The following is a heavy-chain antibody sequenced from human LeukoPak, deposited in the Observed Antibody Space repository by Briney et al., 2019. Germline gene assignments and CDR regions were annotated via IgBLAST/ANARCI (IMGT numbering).Heavy chain of an antibody. Sequence: GGSLRLSCAASGFTFSSYGMHWVRQAPGKGLEWVAVISYDGSNKYYADSVKGRFTISRDNSKHTLYLQMNSLRAEDTAVYYCAIEPSRIVGATAGRNDYWGQGTLVTVSS. CDR3: AIEPSRIVGATAGRNDY. J-gene: IGHJ4*02. CDR1: GFTFSSYG. D-gene: IGHD1-26*01. V-gene: IGHV3-30*03. CDR2: ISYDGSNK.